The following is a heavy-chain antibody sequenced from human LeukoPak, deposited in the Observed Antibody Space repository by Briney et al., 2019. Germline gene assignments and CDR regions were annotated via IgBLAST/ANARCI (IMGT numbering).Heavy chain of an antibody. D-gene: IGHD5-18*01. CDR1: GFTFSRYW. Sequence: GGSLRLSCAASGFTFSRYWMHWVRQAPGKGLVWVSVIYSGGTTYYADSVKGRFTISRDNSKNTLHLQMNSLRAEDTAVYYCARDQYSYAHAAHWGQGTLVTVSS. J-gene: IGHJ4*02. V-gene: IGHV3-66*01. CDR3: ARDQYSYAHAAH. CDR2: IYSGGTT.